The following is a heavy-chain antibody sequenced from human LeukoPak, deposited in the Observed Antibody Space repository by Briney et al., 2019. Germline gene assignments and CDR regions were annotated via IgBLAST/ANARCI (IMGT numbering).Heavy chain of an antibody. Sequence: SETLSLTCTVSGGSISSGGYYWSWIRQHPGKGLEWIGYIYYSGSTYYNPSLKSRVTISVDTSKNQFSLKLSSVTAADTAVYYCARLGTGYYYYYYGMDVWGQGTTVTVSS. D-gene: IGHD2-8*02. J-gene: IGHJ6*02. CDR3: ARLGTGYYYYYYGMDV. V-gene: IGHV4-31*03. CDR2: IYYSGST. CDR1: GGSISSGGYY.